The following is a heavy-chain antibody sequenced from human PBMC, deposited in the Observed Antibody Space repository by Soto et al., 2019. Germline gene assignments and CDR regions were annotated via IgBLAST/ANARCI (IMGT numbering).Heavy chain of an antibody. V-gene: IGHV3-23*01. CDR1: GFTFSTDA. Sequence: PGGSLRLSCAASGFTFSTDAMSWVRQAPGKGLEWVSTISGSGGNTYYADSVKGRFTISRDNSKNTLYLQMNSLRADDTAVYYSAKDPLYFGDHWGQGTLVTV. D-gene: IGHD2-2*02. CDR3: AKDPLYFGDH. CDR2: ISGSGGNT. J-gene: IGHJ4*02.